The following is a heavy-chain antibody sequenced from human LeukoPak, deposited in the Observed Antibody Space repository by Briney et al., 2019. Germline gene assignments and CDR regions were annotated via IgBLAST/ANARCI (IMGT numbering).Heavy chain of an antibody. J-gene: IGHJ3*02. Sequence: GRSLRLSCSASGFTFSSHGIHWVRQAPGKGLEWVAVISYDGKNRNYGDSVKGRFTLSRDNSKNTVFLEMNSLRPEDTAVYYCAKGYSGYDYAFHIWGQGTMVIVSS. V-gene: IGHV3-30*18. CDR3: AKGYSGYDYAFHI. D-gene: IGHD5-12*01. CDR1: GFTFSSHG. CDR2: ISYDGKNR.